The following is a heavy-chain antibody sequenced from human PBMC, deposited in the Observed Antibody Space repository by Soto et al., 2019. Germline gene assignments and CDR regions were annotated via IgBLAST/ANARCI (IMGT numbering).Heavy chain of an antibody. J-gene: IGHJ6*02. D-gene: IGHD6-6*01. Sequence: SETLSLTCTVSGGSVSSGSYYWSWIRQPPGKGLEWIGYIYYSGSTNYNPSLKSRVTISVDTSKNQFSLKLSSVTAADTAVYYCARGDFLAALHGMDVWGQGTTVTVSS. CDR1: GGSVSSGSYY. CDR3: ARGDFLAALHGMDV. V-gene: IGHV4-61*01. CDR2: IYYSGST.